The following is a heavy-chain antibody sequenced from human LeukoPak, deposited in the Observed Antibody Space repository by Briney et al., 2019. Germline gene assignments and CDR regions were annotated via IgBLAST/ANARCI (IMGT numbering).Heavy chain of an antibody. D-gene: IGHD1-26*01. Sequence: SETLSLSCTVSGGSISSSSYYWGWIRQPLGKGLEWIGSIYYSGSTYYNPSLKSRVTISVDTSKNQFSLKLSSVTAADTAVYYCARLPYKKEATGAFDIWGQGTMVTVSS. CDR2: IYYSGST. CDR1: GGSISSSSYY. J-gene: IGHJ3*02. V-gene: IGHV4-39*01. CDR3: ARLPYKKEATGAFDI.